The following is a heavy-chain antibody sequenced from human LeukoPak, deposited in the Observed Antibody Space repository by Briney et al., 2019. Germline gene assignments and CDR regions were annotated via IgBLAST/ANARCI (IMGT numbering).Heavy chain of an antibody. V-gene: IGHV3-23*01. CDR2: ISSSGGST. D-gene: IGHD6-13*01. CDR1: GFTFSTYA. Sequence: GGSLRLSCAASGFTFSTYAMSWVRQGPGKGLEWVSTISSSGGSTYYADSVRGRFTISRDNSRDTLYLQMNSLRAEDTAVYYCAKDQVAAGTGRYFDYWGQGTLVTVSS. CDR3: AKDQVAAGTGRYFDY. J-gene: IGHJ4*02.